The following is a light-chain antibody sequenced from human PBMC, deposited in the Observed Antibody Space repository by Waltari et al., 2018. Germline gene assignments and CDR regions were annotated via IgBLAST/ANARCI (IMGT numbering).Light chain of an antibody. CDR2: GNT. CDR1: SSNFGANYD. CDR3: QSFDSSLSASV. Sequence: QSVLTQPPAMSGAPGQKVTIPCTGGSSNFGANYDVHWYQPFPGTAPKLLIFGNTNRPSWVPGRFSGSRSGTSASLAIAGLQSEDEAVYYCQSFDSSLSASVFGGGTKLTVL. V-gene: IGLV1-40*01. J-gene: IGLJ3*02.